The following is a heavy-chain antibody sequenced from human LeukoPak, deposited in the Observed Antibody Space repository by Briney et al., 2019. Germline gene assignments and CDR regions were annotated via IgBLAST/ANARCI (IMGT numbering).Heavy chain of an antibody. V-gene: IGHV4-59*01. CDR3: ARSRPVYGDQLEYYYYYYMDV. CDR2: IYYSGST. J-gene: IGHJ6*03. Sequence: PSETLSLTCTVSGGSISSYYWSWIRQPPGKGLEWIGYIYYSGSTNYNPSLKSRVTISVDTSKNQFSLKLSSVTAADTAVYYCARSRPVYGDQLEYYYYYYMDVWGKGTTVTVSS. CDR1: GGSISSYY. D-gene: IGHD4-17*01.